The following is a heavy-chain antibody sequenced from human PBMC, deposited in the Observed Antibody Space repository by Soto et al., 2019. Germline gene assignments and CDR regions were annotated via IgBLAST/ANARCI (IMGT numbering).Heavy chain of an antibody. D-gene: IGHD2-21*02. Sequence: SETLSLTCTVSGGSISSYYWSWIRQPPGKGLEWIGYIYYSGSTNYNPSLKSRVTISVDTSKNQFSLKLSSVTAADTAVYYCARDRLYGDRYYYYMDVWGKGTTVTVSS. CDR2: IYYSGST. CDR1: GGSISSYY. V-gene: IGHV4-59*01. J-gene: IGHJ6*03. CDR3: ARDRLYGDRYYYYMDV.